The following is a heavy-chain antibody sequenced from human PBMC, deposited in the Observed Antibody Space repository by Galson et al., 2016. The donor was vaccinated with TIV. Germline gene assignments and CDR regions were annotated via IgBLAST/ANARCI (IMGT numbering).Heavy chain of an antibody. CDR3: AKDHLYDRADSWGGGSCMES. CDR2: ISRSGTRT. Sequence: SLRLSCAASGFNFNYHPMSWVRQAPGMGLQWVSAISRSGTRTYYADSVKGRLTISRDNSKNTVYLQMNSLRVEDTAVYYCAKDHLYDRADSWGGGSCMESWSQGTLVTVSS. CDR1: GFNFNYHP. V-gene: IGHV3-23*01. D-gene: IGHD3/OR15-3a*01. J-gene: IGHJ5*02.